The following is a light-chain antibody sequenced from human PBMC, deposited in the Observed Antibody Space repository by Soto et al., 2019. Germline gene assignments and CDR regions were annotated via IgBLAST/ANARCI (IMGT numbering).Light chain of an antibody. J-gene: IGKJ5*01. CDR1: QSVSSS. Sequence: EIVITQSPATLSVSPGERATLSCRASQSVSSSLAWYQQKPGQAPRLLIYDASTRVTGIPARFSGSGSGTDFTLTISSLEPEDFAVYYCQQRSNRPLTFGQGTRLEIK. CDR3: QQRSNRPLT. V-gene: IGKV3-11*01. CDR2: DAS.